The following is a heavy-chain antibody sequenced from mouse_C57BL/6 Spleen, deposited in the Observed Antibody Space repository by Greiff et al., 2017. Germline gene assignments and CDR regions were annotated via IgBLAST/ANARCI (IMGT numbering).Heavy chain of an antibody. Sequence: EVKLMESGGGLVQPGGSLSLSCAASGFTFTDYYMSWVRQPPGKALEWLGFIRNKANGYTTEYSASVKGRFTISRDNSQSILYLQMNALRAEDSATDYCARYYYGSSFYFDYWGQGTTLTVSS. CDR3: ARYYYGSSFYFDY. CDR1: GFTFTDYY. V-gene: IGHV7-3*01. CDR2: IRNKANGYTT. D-gene: IGHD1-1*01. J-gene: IGHJ2*01.